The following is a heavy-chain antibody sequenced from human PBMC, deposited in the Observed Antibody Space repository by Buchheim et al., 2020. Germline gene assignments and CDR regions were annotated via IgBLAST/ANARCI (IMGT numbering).Heavy chain of an antibody. CDR3: ARGYDYVWGSYRIDY. J-gene: IGHJ4*02. Sequence: QVQLQQWGAGLLKPSETLSLTCAVYGGSFSGYYWSWIRQPPGKGLEWIGEINHSGSTNYNPSLKSRVTISVDTTKNQFSLKLSSVIAADTAVYYCARGYDYVWGSYRIDYWGQGTL. CDR1: GGSFSGYY. V-gene: IGHV4-34*01. CDR2: INHSGST. D-gene: IGHD3-16*02.